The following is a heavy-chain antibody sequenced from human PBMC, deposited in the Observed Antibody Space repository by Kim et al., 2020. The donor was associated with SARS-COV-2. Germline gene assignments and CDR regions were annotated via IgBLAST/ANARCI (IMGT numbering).Heavy chain of an antibody. J-gene: IGHJ4*02. D-gene: IGHD4-17*01. CDR1: GFTFSSYS. CDR2: ISSSSSYI. V-gene: IGHV3-21*01. CDR3: ARDRMGRRTVTVDY. Sequence: GGSLRLSCAASGFTFSSYSMNWVRQAPGKGLEWVSSISSSSSYIYYADSVKGRFTISRDNAKNSLYLQMNSLRAEDTAVYYCARDRMGRRTVTVDYWGQGTLVTVSS.